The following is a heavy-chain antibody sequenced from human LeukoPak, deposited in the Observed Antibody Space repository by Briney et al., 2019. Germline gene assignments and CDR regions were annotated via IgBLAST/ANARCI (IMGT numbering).Heavy chain of an antibody. CDR1: GFMFSSYW. V-gene: IGHV3-7*04. Sequence: GGSLRLSCAASGFMFSSYWMTWVRQAPGKGLEWVANIKEDGSEKYYVDSVKGRFTISRDNAKNSLYLQMNSLRAEDTAVYYCARGITIFGVVIGHWGQGTLATVST. CDR3: ARGITIFGVVIGH. D-gene: IGHD3-3*01. CDR2: IKEDGSEK. J-gene: IGHJ4*02.